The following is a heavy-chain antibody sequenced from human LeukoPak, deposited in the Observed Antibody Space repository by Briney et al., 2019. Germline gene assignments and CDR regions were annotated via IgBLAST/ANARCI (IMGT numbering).Heavy chain of an antibody. CDR1: GGSFSAYY. Sequence: SEALCLTCAESGGSFSAYYWSWGRQAPGKGLGWSGEINHSGSTNYNPPLKSRLTIPLDTSKNQFSQKLRSVTAADTAVYYCAIRPLRFGEDYFDDWGQGTLVTVSS. J-gene: IGHJ4*02. D-gene: IGHD3-10*01. V-gene: IGHV4-34*01. CDR2: INHSGST. CDR3: AIRPLRFGEDYFDD.